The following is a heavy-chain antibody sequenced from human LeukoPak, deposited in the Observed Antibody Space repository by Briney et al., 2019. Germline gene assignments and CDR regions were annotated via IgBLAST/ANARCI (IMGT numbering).Heavy chain of an antibody. CDR2: IYRSGST. V-gene: IGHV3-53*04. CDR3: AREMGSTYGYYFDY. D-gene: IGHD5-18*01. CDR1: GVTDSSNY. Sequence: GGSLRLSCAASGVTDSSNYMSWVRQAPGKGLEWVSVIYRSGSTYYADSVKGRFTISRHNSKNTMYLQMNNLRTDDTAVYYCAREMGSTYGYYFDYWGQGTLVTVSS. J-gene: IGHJ4*02.